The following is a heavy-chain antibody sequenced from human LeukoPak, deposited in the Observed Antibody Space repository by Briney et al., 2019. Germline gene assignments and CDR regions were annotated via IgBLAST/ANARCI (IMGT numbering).Heavy chain of an antibody. Sequence: PGGSLRLSCAASGFTFSSYWMSWVRQAPGKGLEWVANIKQDGSEKYYVDSVKGRFTISRDNAKNSLYLQMNSLRAEDTAVYYCARDVYSYGYSTWFDPWGQGTLVTVSS. D-gene: IGHD5-18*01. CDR1: GFTFSSYW. V-gene: IGHV3-7*01. J-gene: IGHJ5*02. CDR3: ARDVYSYGYSTWFDP. CDR2: IKQDGSEK.